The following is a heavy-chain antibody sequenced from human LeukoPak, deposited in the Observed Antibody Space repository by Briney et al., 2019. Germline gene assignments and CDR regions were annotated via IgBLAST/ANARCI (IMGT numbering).Heavy chain of an antibody. D-gene: IGHD1-26*01. CDR2: IGTAGDT. J-gene: IGHJ3*02. CDR3: ARDPSGTYYPRVSGALDI. V-gene: IGHV3-13*01. CDR1: GFTFSSYD. Sequence: LSGGSLRLSCAASGFTFSSYDMHWVRQATGKGLEWVSAIGTAGDTYYPGSVKGRFTISREIAKNSLYLQMNSLRAGDTAVYYCARDPSGTYYPRVSGALDIWGQGTMVTVSS.